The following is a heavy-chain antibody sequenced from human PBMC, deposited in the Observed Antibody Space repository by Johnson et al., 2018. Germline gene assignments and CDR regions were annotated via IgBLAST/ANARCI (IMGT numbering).Heavy chain of an antibody. Sequence: VQSGGSLKLYCAVSWFTFGDSAIHWVRQASGKVLEWVGRVTGKTNSYATQYAASVKGRFTISRDDSKGTAYLQMNSLKTEDTAIYYCCSYTHTYYFYGMDVWGQGTTVTVS. CDR3: CSYTHTYYFYGMDV. CDR1: WFTFGDSA. CDR2: VTGKTNSYAT. J-gene: IGHJ6*02. D-gene: IGHD3-3*01. V-gene: IGHV3-73*01.